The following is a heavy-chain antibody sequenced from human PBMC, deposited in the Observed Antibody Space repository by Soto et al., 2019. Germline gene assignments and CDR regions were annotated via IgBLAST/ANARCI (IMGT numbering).Heavy chain of an antibody. CDR2: IIRLFST. Sequence: QVQLVQSGAEVKKPGSSVKVSCKASGDTFRNYAFTWVRQAPGQGLEWMGTIIRLFSTRYGQKFQGRVTMTADESTSTVYMDLSSLKSDDTAVYYCARDPGIAVVGRGTSFEHWGQGTLVTVSS. D-gene: IGHD6-19*01. J-gene: IGHJ4*02. V-gene: IGHV1-69*18. CDR1: GDTFRNYA. CDR3: ARDPGIAVVGRGTSFEH.